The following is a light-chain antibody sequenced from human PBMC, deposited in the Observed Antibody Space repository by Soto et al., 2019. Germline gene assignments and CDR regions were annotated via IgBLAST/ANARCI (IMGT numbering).Light chain of an antibody. J-gene: IGKJ2*01. CDR3: QQSHSIPFT. V-gene: IGKV4-1*01. CDR1: QWGLYNSNNKNH. CDR2: GAS. Sequence: DLEMTQAPDSLAGSLGEGSTINCKSSQWGLYNSNNKNHLGWFHQKTGHPPKRRIYGASFRPSRLAPRFSGSRCGRAYNTTINSLQAEDVAVYYCQQSHSIPFTFGQGTKVDIK.